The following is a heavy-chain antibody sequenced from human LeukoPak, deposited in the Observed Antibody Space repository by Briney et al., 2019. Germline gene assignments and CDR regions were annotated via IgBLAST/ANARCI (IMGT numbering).Heavy chain of an antibody. CDR1: GGSFSGYY. J-gene: IGHJ5*02. Sequence: PSETLSLTCAVYGGSFSGYYWSWIRQPPGKGREGIGEINHSGSTNYNPSLKSRVTISVDTSKNQFSLKLSSVTAADTAVYYCARARFGELLGRFDPWGQGTLVTVSS. CDR2: INHSGST. CDR3: ARARFGELLGRFDP. V-gene: IGHV4-34*01. D-gene: IGHD3-10*01.